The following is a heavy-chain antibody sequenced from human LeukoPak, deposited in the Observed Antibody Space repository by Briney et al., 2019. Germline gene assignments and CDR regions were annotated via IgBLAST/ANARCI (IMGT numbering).Heavy chain of an antibody. CDR3: AKDPSGSRPYYYYGMDV. Sequence: GGSLRLSCAASGFTFSSYAMSWVRQAPGKGLEWVSAISGSGGSTYYADSVKGRFTISRDSSKNTLYLQMNSLRAEDTAVYYCAKDPSGSRPYYYYGMDVWGQGTTVTVSS. CDR1: GFTFSSYA. V-gene: IGHV3-23*01. D-gene: IGHD3-10*01. CDR2: ISGSGGST. J-gene: IGHJ6*02.